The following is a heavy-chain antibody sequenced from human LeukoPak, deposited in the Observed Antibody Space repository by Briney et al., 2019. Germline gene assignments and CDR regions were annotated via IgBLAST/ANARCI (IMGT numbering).Heavy chain of an antibody. CDR3: ARASHYYDSSGSHDAFDI. V-gene: IGHV3-53*01. J-gene: IGHJ3*02. CDR2: IYSGGST. D-gene: IGHD3-22*01. CDR1: GFTVSSNY. Sequence: GGSLRLSCAASGFTVSSNYMSWVRQAPGKGLEWVSVIYSGGSTYYADSVKGRFTISRDNSKNTLYLQMNSLRAEDTAVYYCARASHYYDSSGSHDAFDIWGQGTMVTVSS.